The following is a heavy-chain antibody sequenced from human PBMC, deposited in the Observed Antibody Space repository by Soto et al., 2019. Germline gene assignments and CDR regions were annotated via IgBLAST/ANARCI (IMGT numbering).Heavy chain of an antibody. D-gene: IGHD2-2*01. CDR3: ARGYCSSTSCYDAGYFDY. V-gene: IGHV2-5*02. CDR1: GFSLSTSGVG. Sequence: QITLKESGPTLVKPTQTLTLTCTFSGFSLSTSGVGVGWIRQPPGKALEWLALIYWDDDKRYSPSLKSRLTITKDTSKNQVVLTMTNMDPVDTATYYCARGYCSSTSCYDAGYFDYWGQGTLVTVSS. J-gene: IGHJ4*02. CDR2: IYWDDDK.